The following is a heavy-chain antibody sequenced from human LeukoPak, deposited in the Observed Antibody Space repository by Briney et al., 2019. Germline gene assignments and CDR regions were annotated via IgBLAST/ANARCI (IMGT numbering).Heavy chain of an antibody. CDR2: IIPIFGTA. CDR1: GGTFSSYA. J-gene: IGHJ4*02. Sequence: GASVKVSCKASGGTFSSYAISWVRQAPGQGLEWMGGIIPIFGTANYAQKFQGRVAITADESTSTAYMELSSLRSEDTAVYYCARDAGGYDFKYWGQGTLVTVSP. CDR3: ARDAGGYDFKY. V-gene: IGHV1-69*13. D-gene: IGHD5-12*01.